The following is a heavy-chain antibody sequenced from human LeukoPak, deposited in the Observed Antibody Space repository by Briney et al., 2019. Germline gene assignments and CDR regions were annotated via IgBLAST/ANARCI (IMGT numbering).Heavy chain of an antibody. CDR3: AREFGAIFEPEVGWFDP. J-gene: IGHJ5*02. Sequence: GSSVKVSFKASGGTFSSYAISWVRQAPGQGLEWMGRIIPILGIANYAQKFQGRVTITADKSTSTAYMELSSLRSEDTAVYYCAREFGAIFEPEVGWFDPWGQGTLVTVSS. CDR1: GGTFSSYA. V-gene: IGHV1-69*04. D-gene: IGHD3-3*01. CDR2: IIPILGIA.